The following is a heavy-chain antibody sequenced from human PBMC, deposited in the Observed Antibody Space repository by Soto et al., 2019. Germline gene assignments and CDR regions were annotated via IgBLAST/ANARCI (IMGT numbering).Heavy chain of an antibody. V-gene: IGHV4-59*01. J-gene: IGHJ4*02. CDR2: IYYSGST. CDR3: ARVGGVAARTFDY. Sequence: ETLSLTCTVSGGSINDFYWSWIRQPPGKGLEWIGYIYYSGSTDYNPSLKGRVTISVDTSKNQFSLKLWSVTAADTAVYYCARVGGVAARTFDYWGQGTLVTVSS. CDR1: GGSINDFY. D-gene: IGHD6-6*01.